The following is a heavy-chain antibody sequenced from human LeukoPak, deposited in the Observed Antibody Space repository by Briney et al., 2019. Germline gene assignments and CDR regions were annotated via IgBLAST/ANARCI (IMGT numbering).Heavy chain of an antibody. Sequence: GGSLRLSCAASGFPFSSYGMHWVRQAPGKGLECVAFIRYDGDSKFYADSVRGRFTISRDNSKNTLYLDMNSLTAEDTAMYYCARDHGYYGSGDFFTDVWGKGTTVTVSS. V-gene: IGHV3-30*02. J-gene: IGHJ6*03. CDR3: ARDHGYYGSGDFFTDV. CDR2: IRYDGDSK. CDR1: GFPFSSYG. D-gene: IGHD3-10*01.